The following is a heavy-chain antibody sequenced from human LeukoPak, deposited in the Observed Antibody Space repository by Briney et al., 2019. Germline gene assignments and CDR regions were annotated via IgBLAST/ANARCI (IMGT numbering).Heavy chain of an antibody. CDR3: ARDSSSWYQSVDY. V-gene: IGHV3-33*01. CDR2: IWYDGSNK. J-gene: IGHJ4*02. D-gene: IGHD6-13*01. Sequence: GGSLRLSCAASGFTFSSYGMHWVRQAPGKGLEWVAVIWYDGSNKYYADSVKGRFTISRDNSKNTLYLQMNSLRAEDTAVYYCARDSSSWYQSVDYWGQGTLVTVSS. CDR1: GFTFSSYG.